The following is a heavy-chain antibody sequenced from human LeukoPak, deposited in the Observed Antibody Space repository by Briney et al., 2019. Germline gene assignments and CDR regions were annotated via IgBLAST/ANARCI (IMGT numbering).Heavy chain of an antibody. CDR2: IYYSGST. CDR3: AREGKAFDI. Sequence: SETLFLTCTVSGGSISSYYWSWIRQPPGKGLEWIGYIYYSGSTNYNPSLKSRVTISVDTSKNQFSLKLSSVTAADTAVYYCAREGKAFDIWGQGTMVTVSS. CDR1: GGSISSYY. V-gene: IGHV4-59*01. J-gene: IGHJ3*02.